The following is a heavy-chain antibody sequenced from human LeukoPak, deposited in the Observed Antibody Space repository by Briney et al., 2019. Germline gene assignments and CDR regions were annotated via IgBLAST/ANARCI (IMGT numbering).Heavy chain of an antibody. J-gene: IGHJ4*02. Sequence: GGPLRLSCAASGFTFSSYGMHWVRQAPGKGLEWVAVISYDGSNKYYADSVKGRFTISRDNSKNTLYLQMNSLRAEDTAVYYCANPRGYCSGGSCVDYWGQGTLVTVSS. CDR2: ISYDGSNK. CDR1: GFTFSSYG. CDR3: ANPRGYCSGGSCVDY. D-gene: IGHD2-15*01. V-gene: IGHV3-30*18.